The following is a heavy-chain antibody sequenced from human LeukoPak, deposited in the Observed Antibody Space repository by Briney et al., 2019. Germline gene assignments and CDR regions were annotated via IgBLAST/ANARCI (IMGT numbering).Heavy chain of an antibody. J-gene: IGHJ6*03. Sequence: GGSLRLSCAPSGFTFSSYGMHWVRQAPGKGLEWVTFIRYDGSNKYYADSVKGRFTISRDNSKNTLYLLMNSLRAEDTAVYYCAKDGQWLANYYYYYMDVWGKGTTVTISS. CDR2: IRYDGSNK. V-gene: IGHV3-30*02. D-gene: IGHD6-19*01. CDR1: GFTFSSYG. CDR3: AKDGQWLANYYYYYMDV.